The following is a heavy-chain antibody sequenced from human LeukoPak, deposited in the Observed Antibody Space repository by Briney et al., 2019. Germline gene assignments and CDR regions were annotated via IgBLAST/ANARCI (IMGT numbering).Heavy chain of an antibody. D-gene: IGHD2-2*01. J-gene: IGHJ4*02. V-gene: IGHV1-18*01. Sequence: GASVKVSCKASGYTFTSYGISWVRQAPGQGLEWMGWISAYNGNTNYAQKLQGRVTMTTDTSTSTAYMELRSLRSDDTAVYYCARISAFETRLSWVLPAAMMGIDYWGQGTLVTVSS. CDR2: ISAYNGNT. CDR1: GYTFTSYG. CDR3: ARISAFETRLSWVLPAAMMGIDY.